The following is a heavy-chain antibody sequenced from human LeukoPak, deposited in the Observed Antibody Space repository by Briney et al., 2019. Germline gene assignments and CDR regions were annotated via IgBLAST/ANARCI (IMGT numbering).Heavy chain of an antibody. Sequence: ASVKVSCKASGYTFTGYYMHWVRQAPGQGLEWMGIINPSGGSTSYAQKFQGRVTMTRDTSTSTVYMELSSLRSEDTAVYYCAREKDYYDSSGYYTLYYYYGMDVWGQGTTVTVSS. CDR2: INPSGGST. D-gene: IGHD3-22*01. V-gene: IGHV1-46*01. J-gene: IGHJ6*02. CDR3: AREKDYYDSSGYYTLYYYYGMDV. CDR1: GYTFTGYY.